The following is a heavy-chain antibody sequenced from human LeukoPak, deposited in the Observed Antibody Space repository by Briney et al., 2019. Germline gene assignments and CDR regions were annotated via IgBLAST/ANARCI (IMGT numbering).Heavy chain of an antibody. CDR2: IKSKTDGGTT. CDR1: GFTFSNAW. J-gene: IGHJ4*02. CDR3: AKLGSSSWQAPDY. V-gene: IGHV3-15*01. D-gene: IGHD6-13*01. Sequence: GGSLRLSCAASGFTFSNAWMSWVRQAPGKGLEWVGRIKSKTDGGTTDYAAPVKGRFTISRDNSKNTLYLQMNSLRAEDTAVYYCAKLGSSSWQAPDYWGQGTLVTVSS.